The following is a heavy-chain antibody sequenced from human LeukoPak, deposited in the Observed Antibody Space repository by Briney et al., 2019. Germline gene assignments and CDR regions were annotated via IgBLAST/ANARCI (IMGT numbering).Heavy chain of an antibody. D-gene: IGHD3-22*01. V-gene: IGHV3-49*04. Sequence: TGGSLRLSCTASGFTFGDYTMSWVRQAPGKGLEWVGFIRSKDYGGTTEYAAAVKGRFTISRDNSKYIAYLQMNSLKTEDTAVYYCTRGRQGLDYWGQGTLVTVSS. J-gene: IGHJ4*02. CDR1: GFTFGDYT. CDR3: TRGRQGLDY. CDR2: IRSKDYGGTT.